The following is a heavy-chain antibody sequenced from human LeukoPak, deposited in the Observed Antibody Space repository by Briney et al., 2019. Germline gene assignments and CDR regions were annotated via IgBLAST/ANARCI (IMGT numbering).Heavy chain of an antibody. J-gene: IGHJ3*02. D-gene: IGHD5-18*01. CDR3: ARDYSDGYNRRDAFDI. Sequence: GASVKVSCKASGYSFSDFYIHWVRQAPGQGLEWMGWINPKSGATTYAERFRGRVTMTRDTSFNTVYLELTSLYSDDTAVFYCARDYSDGYNRRDAFDIWGQGTTLIVPS. V-gene: IGHV1-2*02. CDR2: INPKSGAT. CDR1: GYSFSDFY.